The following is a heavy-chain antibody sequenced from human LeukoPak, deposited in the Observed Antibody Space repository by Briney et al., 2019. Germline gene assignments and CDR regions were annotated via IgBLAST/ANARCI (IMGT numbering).Heavy chain of an antibody. CDR2: IWHDGSHK. J-gene: IGHJ4*02. V-gene: IGHV3-33*01. Sequence: PGRSLRLSCAASGFAFNTYAMHWVRQAPGQGLEWVALIWHDGSHKFYSNSVRGQFTISRDKSKNTVSLQMNNLRPEDTAVYYWARENFGSGSYPGFWGQGTLVTVSS. D-gene: IGHD3-10*01. CDR3: ARENFGSGSYPGF. CDR1: GFAFNTYA.